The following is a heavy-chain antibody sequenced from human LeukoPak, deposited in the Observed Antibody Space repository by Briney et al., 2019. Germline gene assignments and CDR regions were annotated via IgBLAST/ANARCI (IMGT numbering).Heavy chain of an antibody. J-gene: IGHJ4*02. D-gene: IGHD3-10*01. CDR3: TSGGHGGN. CDR2: IKSKTYGGTI. Sequence: GGSLRLSCTVSGLTFADFTMSWFRQAPGKGLEWVGFIKSKTYGGTIEYAASVRGRFTISRDDSKSIAYLQMDSLKTEDTAVYHSTSGGHGGNWGQGTLVTVSS. V-gene: IGHV3-49*03. CDR1: GLTFADFT.